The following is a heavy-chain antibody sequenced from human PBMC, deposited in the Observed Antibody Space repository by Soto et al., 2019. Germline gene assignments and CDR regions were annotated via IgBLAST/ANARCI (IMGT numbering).Heavy chain of an antibody. CDR2: ISGDGNIT. V-gene: IGHV3-74*01. J-gene: IGHJ4*02. Sequence: EVQLVESGGGLVQPGGCLRLSCAASGFTLRSYWMHWVRQVSGKGLVWVSRISGDGNITTYADSVKGRFTISRDNANNTLYLQMSGLRAEDPALYYCVREVDTKGRSFDYWGEGTQVAVSS. CDR3: VREVDTKGRSFDY. D-gene: IGHD5-18*01. CDR1: GFTLRSYW.